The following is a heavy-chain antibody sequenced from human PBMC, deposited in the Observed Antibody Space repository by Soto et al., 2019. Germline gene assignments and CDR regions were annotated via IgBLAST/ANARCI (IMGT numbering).Heavy chain of an antibody. V-gene: IGHV4-39*01. J-gene: IGHJ4*02. CDR2: IYYSGST. CDR3: ARASHYGDSWDY. Sequence: PSGTPSPPRPLLCGSIHSSSFYWGWVRQPPGKGLEWIGSIYYSGSTYYNPSLKSRVTISVDTSKNQFSLKLSSVTAADTAVYFCARASHYGDSWDYWGQGTLVTVSS. D-gene: IGHD4-17*01. CDR1: CGSIHSSSFY.